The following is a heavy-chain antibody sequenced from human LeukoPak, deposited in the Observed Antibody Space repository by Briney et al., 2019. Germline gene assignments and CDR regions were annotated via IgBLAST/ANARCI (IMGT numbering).Heavy chain of an antibody. CDR2: IYYSGSI. J-gene: IGHJ4*02. D-gene: IGHD2-2*01. Sequence: SETLSLTCTVSGGSISSSSYYWGWIRHHPGKGLEWIGYIYYSGSIYYNPSLRGRVTISVDTSKNQLSLKLSSVTAADTAVYYCARTVYYAAYYFDYWGQGTLVTVSS. CDR1: GGSISSSSYY. V-gene: IGHV4-31*03. CDR3: ARTVYYAAYYFDY.